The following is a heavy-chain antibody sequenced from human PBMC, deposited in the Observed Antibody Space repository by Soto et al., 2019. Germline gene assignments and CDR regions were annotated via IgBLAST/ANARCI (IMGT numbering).Heavy chain of an antibody. CDR3: ARRHDPGYYFDY. V-gene: IGHV1-18*01. CDR1: GYTFTSYG. Sequence: ASVKVSCKACGYTFTSYGISWVRQAPGQGLEWMGWISAYNGNTNYAQKLQGRVTMTTDTSTSTAYMELRSLRSDDTFVYYCARRHDPGYYFDYWGQGALVNGSS. CDR2: ISAYNGNT. J-gene: IGHJ4*02. D-gene: IGHD3-10*01.